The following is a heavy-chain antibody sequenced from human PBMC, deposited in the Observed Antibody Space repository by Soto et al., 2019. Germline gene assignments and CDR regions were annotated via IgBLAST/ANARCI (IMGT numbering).Heavy chain of an antibody. D-gene: IGHD3-3*01. CDR2: FDPEDGET. V-gene: IGHV1-24*01. CDR3: ATGRILEWLLPREGFDY. Sequence: ASVKVSCKVSGYTPTELSMHWVRQAPGKGLEWMGGFDPEDGETIYAQKYQGRVTMTEDTSTDTAYMEMSSLRSEDTAVYYCATGRILEWLLPREGFDYWGQGTLVTVSS. CDR1: GYTPTELS. J-gene: IGHJ4*02.